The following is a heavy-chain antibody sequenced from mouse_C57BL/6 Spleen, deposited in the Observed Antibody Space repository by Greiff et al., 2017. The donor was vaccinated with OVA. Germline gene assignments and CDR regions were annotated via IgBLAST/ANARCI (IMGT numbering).Heavy chain of an antibody. CDR1: GFTFSDYY. CDR2: INYDGSST. J-gene: IGHJ2*01. CDR3: ARDKRYYLDY. V-gene: IGHV5-16*01. Sequence: EVKLEESEGGLVQPGSSMKLSCTASGFTFSDYYMAWVRQVPEKGLEWVANINYDGSSTYYLDSLKSRFIISRDNAKNILYLQMSSLKSEDTATYYCARDKRYYLDYWGQGTTLTVSS. D-gene: IGHD1-1*02.